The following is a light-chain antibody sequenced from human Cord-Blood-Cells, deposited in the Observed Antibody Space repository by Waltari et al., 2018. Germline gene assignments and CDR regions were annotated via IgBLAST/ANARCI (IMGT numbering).Light chain of an antibody. CDR3: QQYGSSPIT. CDR2: GAS. J-gene: IGKJ5*01. CDR1: QSVSSSY. Sequence: EIVLTQSPGTLSLSPGERATLPCRASQSVSSSYLAWYQQKPGQPPKHLIYGASSRATGIPNRFSGSGSGTDFTHTISRLEPEDFAVYYCQQYGSSPITFGQGTRLEIK. V-gene: IGKV3-20*01.